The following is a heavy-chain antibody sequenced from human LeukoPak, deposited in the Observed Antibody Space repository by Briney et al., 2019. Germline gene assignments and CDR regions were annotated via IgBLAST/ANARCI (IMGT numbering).Heavy chain of an antibody. D-gene: IGHD3-10*01. V-gene: IGHV1-69*01. Sequence: AASVKVSCKASGGTFSSYAISWVRQAPGQGLEWMGGIIPIFGTANYAQKFQGGVTITADESTSTAYMELSSLRSEDTAVYYCARGAYYGSGITYGMDVWGKGTTVTVSS. CDR1: GGTFSSYA. CDR3: ARGAYYGSGITYGMDV. J-gene: IGHJ6*04. CDR2: IIPIFGTA.